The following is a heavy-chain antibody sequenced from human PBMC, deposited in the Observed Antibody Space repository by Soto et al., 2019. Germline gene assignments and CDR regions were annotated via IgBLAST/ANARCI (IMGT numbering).Heavy chain of an antibody. V-gene: IGHV1-2*04. J-gene: IGHJ4*02. CDR1: GYTFTGYY. CDR3: AREAGQQTGEGGPDY. Sequence: GASVKVSCKASGYTFTGYYMHWVRQAPGQGLEWMGWINSNSGGTNYAQKFQGWVTMTRDTSISTAYMELSRLRSDDTAVYYCAREAGQQTGEGGPDYWGQGTLVTVSS. CDR2: INSNSGGT. D-gene: IGHD7-27*01.